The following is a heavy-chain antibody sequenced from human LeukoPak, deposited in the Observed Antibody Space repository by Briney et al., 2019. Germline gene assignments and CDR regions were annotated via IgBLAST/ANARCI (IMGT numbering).Heavy chain of an antibody. V-gene: IGHV4-59*12. Sequence: SETLSLTCTVSGGSISSYYWSWIRQPPGKGLEWIGYIYYSGSTNYNPSLKSRVTISVDTSKNQFSLKLSSVTAADTAVYYCARGGSGYNYYGYFDLWGRGTLVTVSS. J-gene: IGHJ2*01. D-gene: IGHD5-24*01. CDR1: GGSISSYY. CDR3: ARGGSGYNYYGYFDL. CDR2: IYYSGST.